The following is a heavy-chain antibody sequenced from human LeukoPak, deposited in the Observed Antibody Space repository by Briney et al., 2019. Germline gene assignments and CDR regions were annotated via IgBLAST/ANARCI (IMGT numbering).Heavy chain of an antibody. CDR1: GGSISSYY. CDR3: ARGGNFDY. CDR2: IYYSGST. Sequence: SETLSLTCTVSGGSISSYYWSWIRQPPGKGLEWIGYIYYSGSTNYNPSLKSRVTISVDTSKNQFSLKLSSVTAADTAVYYCARGGNFDYWGQGTLVTVSS. J-gene: IGHJ4*02. V-gene: IGHV4-59*01. D-gene: IGHD1-26*01.